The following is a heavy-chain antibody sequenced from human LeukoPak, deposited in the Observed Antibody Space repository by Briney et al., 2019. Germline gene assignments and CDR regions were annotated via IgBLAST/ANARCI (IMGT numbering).Heavy chain of an antibody. CDR2: ISSSSSYI. CDR1: GFTFSSYS. CDR3: ARETTVIKKIDY. J-gene: IGHJ4*02. V-gene: IGHV3-21*01. D-gene: IGHD4-17*01. Sequence: GGSLRLSCAASGFTFSSYSMNWVRQAPGKGLEWVSSISSSSSYIYYADSVKGRFTISRDNAKNSLYLQMNSLRDEDTAIYYCARETTVIKKIDYWGQGTLVTVSS.